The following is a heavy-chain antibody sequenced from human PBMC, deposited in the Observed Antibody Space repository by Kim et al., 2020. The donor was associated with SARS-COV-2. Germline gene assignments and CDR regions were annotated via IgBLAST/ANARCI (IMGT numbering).Heavy chain of an antibody. CDR3: AKDRDYYGSGSFGD. CDR1: GFTFSSYG. Sequence: GGSLRLSCAGSGFTFSSYGMHWVRQAPGKGLEWVALISYDGSDKYYVDSVKGRFTISRDNSKNTVYLQMNSLRAEDTAVYYCAKDRDYYGSGSFGDWGQGTLVTVSS. CDR2: ISYDGSDK. V-gene: IGHV3-30*18. J-gene: IGHJ4*02. D-gene: IGHD3-10*01.